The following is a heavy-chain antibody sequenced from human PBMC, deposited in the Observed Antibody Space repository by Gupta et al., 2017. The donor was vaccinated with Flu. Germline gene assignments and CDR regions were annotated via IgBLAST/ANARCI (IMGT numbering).Heavy chain of an antibody. J-gene: IGHJ4*02. D-gene: IGHD6-13*01. CDR2: ISSSGSTI. CDR1: GFTFSSYE. V-gene: IGHV3-48*03. CDR3: ASPAPRAAGGGFDY. Sequence: EVQLVESGGGLVQPGGSLRLSCAASGFTFSSYEMNWVRQAPGKGLEGVSYISSSGSTIYYADSVKGRFTISRDNAKNSLYLQMNSLRAEDTAVYYCASPAPRAAGGGFDYWGQGTLVTVSS.